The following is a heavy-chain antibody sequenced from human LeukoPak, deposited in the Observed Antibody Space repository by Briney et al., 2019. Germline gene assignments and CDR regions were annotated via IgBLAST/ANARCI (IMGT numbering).Heavy chain of an antibody. D-gene: IGHD3-10*01. CDR2: LDSSDSYA. J-gene: IGHJ5*02. CDR3: ARSVGGLGSWEPKWFEP. CDR1: PYSFTSYW. V-gene: IGHV5-10-1*01. Sequence: GESLKISCTGPPYSFTSYWITWARHTPVQGLEWMGRLDSSDSYANYSPYSQGRVTISADKSISTTYLQWNSLKASDTAMYYCARSVGGLGSWEPKWFEPWGQGTLVTVSS.